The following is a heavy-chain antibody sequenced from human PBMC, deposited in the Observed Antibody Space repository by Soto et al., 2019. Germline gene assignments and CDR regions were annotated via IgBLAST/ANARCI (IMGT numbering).Heavy chain of an antibody. Sequence: ASVKASCKAPGDTFSDYDINWVRQAPGQGLEWMGWIHLESRKTSFAQKFQGRLTMTGDTSIDTAYMDLTSLTSEDTAGYYCAITPGWFAGMGVWGRGSTVGVCS. D-gene: IGHD6-19*01. CDR3: AITPGWFAGMGV. CDR1: GDTFSDYD. CDR2: IHLESRKT. J-gene: IGHJ6*01. V-gene: IGHV1-8*01.